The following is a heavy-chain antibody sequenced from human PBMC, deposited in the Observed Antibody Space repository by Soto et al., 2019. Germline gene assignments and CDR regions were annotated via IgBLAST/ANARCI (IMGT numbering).Heavy chain of an antibody. V-gene: IGHV3-15*07. Sequence: EVQLVESGGGLVKPGGSLRLSCAASGFSFSDAWLNWVRQAPGKGLEWVGRVKSKTDGETADYATFVKGRFTISRDDFKNALYLQMNSLKTEDTAVYYCAAERAYFHDSNGYLSIDFWGQGTLVTVSS. CDR1: GFSFSDAW. D-gene: IGHD3-22*01. CDR2: VKSKTDGETA. CDR3: AAERAYFHDSNGYLSIDF. J-gene: IGHJ4*02.